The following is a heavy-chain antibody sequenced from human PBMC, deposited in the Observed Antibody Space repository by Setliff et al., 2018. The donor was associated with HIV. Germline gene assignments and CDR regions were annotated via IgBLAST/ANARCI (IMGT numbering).Heavy chain of an antibody. CDR2: INPNSGGT. D-gene: IGHD3-22*01. CDR1: GYTFTGYY. Sequence: GASVKVSCKASGYTFTGYYMYWVRQAPGQGLEWMGWINPNSGGTNYAQKFQGRVTMTRDTSISTAYMELIRLRSDDTAVYYCAMAYYYDSSGYRNDAFDIWGQGTMVTVSS. CDR3: AMAYYYDSSGYRNDAFDI. J-gene: IGHJ3*02. V-gene: IGHV1-2*02.